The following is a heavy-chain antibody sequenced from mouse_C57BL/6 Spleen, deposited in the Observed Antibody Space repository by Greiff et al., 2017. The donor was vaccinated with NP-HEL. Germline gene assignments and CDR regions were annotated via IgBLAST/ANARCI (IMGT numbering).Heavy chain of an antibody. CDR3: ARDGLRGFDY. CDR1: GYSITSGYD. Sequence: EVQLQESGPGMVKPSQSLSLTCTVTGYSITSGYDWHWIRHFPGNKLEWMGYISYSGSTNYNPSLKSRISITHDTSKNHFFLKLNSVTTEDTATYYCARDGLRGFDYWGQGTTLTVSS. V-gene: IGHV3-1*01. CDR2: ISYSGST. J-gene: IGHJ2*01. D-gene: IGHD1-1*01.